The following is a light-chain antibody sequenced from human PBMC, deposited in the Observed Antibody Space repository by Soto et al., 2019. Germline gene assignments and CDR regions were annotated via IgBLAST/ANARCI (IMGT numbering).Light chain of an antibody. V-gene: IGLV2-14*01. CDR1: SSDVGGYNY. CDR2: DVA. CDR3: TSYTTSSTYV. J-gene: IGLJ1*01. Sequence: QDVLTQPAAVSGSPGRPITISCTGTSSDVGGYNYVSWYQQHPGKAPKLMLYDVAIRPSGVSDRFSGSKSGNTASLTISGLQAEDEADYYCTSYTTSSTYVFGPGPKVTAL.